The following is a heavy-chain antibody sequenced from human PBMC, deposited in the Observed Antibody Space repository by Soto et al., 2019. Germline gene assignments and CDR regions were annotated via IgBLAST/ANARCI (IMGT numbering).Heavy chain of an antibody. CDR1: GYTFTSYD. Sequence: QVQLVQSGAEVKKPGASVKVSCKASGYTFTSYDINWVRQATGQGLEWMGWMNPYSGKTGYAQQFQGSVTMTRNTSKRTAYMELSSLRSEDTAVYYCARPYGGNPEYWYFDLWGRGTLVTVSS. J-gene: IGHJ2*01. CDR3: ARPYGGNPEYWYFDL. CDR2: MNPYSGKT. D-gene: IGHD2-15*01. V-gene: IGHV1-8*01.